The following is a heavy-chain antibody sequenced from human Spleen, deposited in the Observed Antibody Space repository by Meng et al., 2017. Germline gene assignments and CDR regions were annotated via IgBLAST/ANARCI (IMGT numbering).Heavy chain of an antibody. CDR1: GYRFTTYW. J-gene: IGHJ6*02. CDR3: ARQRSGSFHNYGIDV. D-gene: IGHD1-26*01. CDR2: IYPGDSDT. V-gene: IGHV5-51*01. Sequence: KVSCKGSGYRFTTYWIGWVRQMPGKGLEWMGIIYPGDSDTRYSPSFQGQVTISADKSINTAYLQWSSLKASDTAMYYCARQRSGSFHNYGIDVWGQGTMVTVSS.